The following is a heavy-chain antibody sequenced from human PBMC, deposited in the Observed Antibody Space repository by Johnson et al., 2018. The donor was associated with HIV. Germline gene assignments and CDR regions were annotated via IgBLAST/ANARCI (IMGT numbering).Heavy chain of an antibody. J-gene: IGHJ3*02. CDR3: VRDDYAFHI. D-gene: IGHD2-21*02. V-gene: IGHV3-66*01. Sequence: VQLVESGGGVVQPGRSLRLSCAASGFTFSSYAMHWVRQAPGKGLEWVSVIYSGGSTYYADSVKGRFTISRDNSKNTLYLQMNSLRAEDTAVYYCVRDDYAFHIWGQGTMVTVSS. CDR2: IYSGGST. CDR1: GFTFSSYA.